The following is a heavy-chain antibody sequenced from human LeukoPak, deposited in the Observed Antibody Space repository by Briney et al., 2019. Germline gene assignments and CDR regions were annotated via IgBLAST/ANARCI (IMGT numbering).Heavy chain of an antibody. CDR2: MNPNSGNT. V-gene: IGHV1-8*01. D-gene: IGHD2-21*02. CDR1: GYTFTSYD. CDR3: ARLPRRYCGGDCYQDAFDI. Sequence: ASVKVSCKASGYTFTSYDINWVRQATGQGLEWMGWMNPNSGNTGYAQKFQGRVTMTRNTSISTAYMEQSSLRSEDTAVYYCARLPRRYCGGDCYQDAFDIWGQGTMVTVSS. J-gene: IGHJ3*02.